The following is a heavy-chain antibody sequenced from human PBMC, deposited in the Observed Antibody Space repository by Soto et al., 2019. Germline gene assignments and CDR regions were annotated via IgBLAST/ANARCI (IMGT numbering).Heavy chain of an antibody. D-gene: IGHD5-12*01. CDR1: GFTFSSYA. J-gene: IGHJ4*02. V-gene: IGHV3-23*01. CDR3: ARDPTMVATSNFDY. CDR2: ISGSGGST. Sequence: GGSLRLSCAASGFTFSSYAMSWVRQAPGKGLEWVSAISGSGGSTYYADSVKGRFTISRDNSKNTLYLQMNSLRVEDTAVYYCARDPTMVATSNFDYWGQGTLVTVSS.